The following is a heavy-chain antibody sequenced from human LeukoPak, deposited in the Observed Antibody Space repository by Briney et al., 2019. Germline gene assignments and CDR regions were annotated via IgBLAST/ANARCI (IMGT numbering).Heavy chain of an antibody. J-gene: IGHJ4*02. Sequence: PSETLSLNCTVSGVSITNSAYFWAWLRQPPGKGLEWVGSTDYSGSTYHNPSLRSRITLSIDLSKNQFSLRLSSVTAADTAVYFCARPLLKSVGATPFDYWGQGTLVTVSS. CDR3: ARPLLKSVGATPFDY. CDR1: GVSITNSAYF. CDR2: TDYSGST. D-gene: IGHD1-26*01. V-gene: IGHV4-39*01.